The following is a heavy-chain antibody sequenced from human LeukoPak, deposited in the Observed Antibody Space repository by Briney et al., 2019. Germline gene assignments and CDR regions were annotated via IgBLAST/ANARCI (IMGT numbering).Heavy chain of an antibody. Sequence: GGSLRLSCEVSGFTFSSYDMHWVRQTTGKGLEWVSGIGTTGDTHYPDSVKGRFTVSRENAKNSLYLQMNSLRAGDTAVYFCARDSDLSRYFDWFHDAFDVWGQGTMVTVSS. J-gene: IGHJ3*01. CDR3: ARDSDLSRYFDWFHDAFDV. CDR1: GFTFSSYD. V-gene: IGHV3-13*01. CDR2: IGTTGDT. D-gene: IGHD3-9*01.